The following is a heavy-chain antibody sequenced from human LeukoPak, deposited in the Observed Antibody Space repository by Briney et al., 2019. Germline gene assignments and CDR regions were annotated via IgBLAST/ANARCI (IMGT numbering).Heavy chain of an antibody. Sequence: SETLSLTCTVSGGSISSYYWSWIRQPPGKGLEWIGYIYYSGSTYYNPSLKSRVTISVDTSKNQFSLKLSSVTAADTAVYYCARRSGFGELLLFDYWGQGTLVTVSS. D-gene: IGHD3-10*01. V-gene: IGHV4-59*08. CDR1: GGSISSYY. J-gene: IGHJ4*02. CDR2: IYYSGST. CDR3: ARRSGFGELLLFDY.